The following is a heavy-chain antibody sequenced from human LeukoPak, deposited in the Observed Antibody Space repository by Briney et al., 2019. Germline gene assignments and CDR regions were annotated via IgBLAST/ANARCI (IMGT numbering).Heavy chain of an antibody. V-gene: IGHV3-53*01. J-gene: IGHJ4*02. CDR3: ARLVATTGRLYFDY. D-gene: IGHD1-1*01. CDR2: IYSGGNT. Sequence: GGSLRLSCAASGFTVSSNYMGWVRHAPGKGLECVSVIYSGGNTYYAGSVKGRFTISRDNSKNTVYLQMNSLRAEDTAVFYCARLVATTGRLYFDYWGQGTLVTVSS. CDR1: GFTVSSNY.